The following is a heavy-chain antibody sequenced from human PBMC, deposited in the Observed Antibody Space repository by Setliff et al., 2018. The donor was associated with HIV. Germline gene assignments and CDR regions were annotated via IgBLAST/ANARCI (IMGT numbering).Heavy chain of an antibody. V-gene: IGHV3-73*01. CDR1: GFTFSGSA. Sequence: GSLRLSCSASGFTFSGSAMHWVRQASGKGLEWVGRIKTKPSSYATAYGASVKGRFTISRDDSQNTAYLQMSSLKTEDTAVYFCAASPDGDCATTNCANWFDPWGQGTLVTVSS. CDR2: IKTKPSSYAT. J-gene: IGHJ5*02. CDR3: AASPDGDCATTNCANWFDP. D-gene: IGHD4-17*01.